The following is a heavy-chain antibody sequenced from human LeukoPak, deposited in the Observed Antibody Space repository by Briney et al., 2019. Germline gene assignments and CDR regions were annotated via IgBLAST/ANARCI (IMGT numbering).Heavy chain of an antibody. J-gene: IGHJ4*02. CDR3: AKDLEPEDIVVVVAANLGYDF. V-gene: IGHV3-23*01. D-gene: IGHD2-15*01. Sequence: GGSLRLSWAASGFTFRSYAMSWVRQAPGKGLEWVSAISGSGGSTYYADSVKGRFTIARDNSKNTLYLQMNSLRAEDTAVYYCAKDLEPEDIVVVVAANLGYDFWGQGTLVTVSS. CDR2: ISGSGGST. CDR1: GFTFRSYA.